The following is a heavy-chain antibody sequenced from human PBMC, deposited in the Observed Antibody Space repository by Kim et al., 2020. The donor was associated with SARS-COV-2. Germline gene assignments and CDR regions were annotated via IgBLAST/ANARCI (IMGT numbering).Heavy chain of an antibody. CDR1: GYTFTSYA. CDR2: INAGNGNT. V-gene: IGHV1-3*01. J-gene: IGHJ4*02. CDR3: ARVADDRYCSGGSCYYDY. D-gene: IGHD2-15*01. Sequence: ASVKVSCKASGYTFTSYAMHWVRQAPGQRLEWMGWINAGNGNTKYSQKFQGRVTITRDTSASTAYMELSSLISEDTAVYYCARVADDRYCSGGSCYYDYWGQGTLVTVSS.